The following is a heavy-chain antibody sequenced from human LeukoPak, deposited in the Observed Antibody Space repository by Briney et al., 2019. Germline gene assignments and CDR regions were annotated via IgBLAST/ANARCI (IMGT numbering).Heavy chain of an antibody. J-gene: IGHJ3*02. D-gene: IGHD3-22*01. CDR2: INQDGSEK. V-gene: IGHV3-7*03. Sequence: GGSLRLSCAASGFTFTTYWMSWVRQAPGKGLEWVANINQDGSEKYFVDSVKGRFTISRDNAKNSLYLQMNSLRAEDTAVYYCANDGAYYDSSTDAFDIWGQGTMVTVSS. CDR3: ANDGAYYDSSTDAFDI. CDR1: GFTFTTYW.